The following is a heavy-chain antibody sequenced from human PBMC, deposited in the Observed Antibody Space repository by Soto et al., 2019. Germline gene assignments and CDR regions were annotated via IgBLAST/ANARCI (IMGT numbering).Heavy chain of an antibody. J-gene: IGHJ4*02. Sequence: PGGSLRLSCAASGFTFSSYAMSWVRQAPGKGLEWVSAISGSGGSTYYADSVKGRFTISRDNSKNTLYLQMNSLRAEDTAVYYCAKVPASGWNYGGYYFDYWGQGTLVTVSS. CDR2: ISGSGGST. D-gene: IGHD1-7*01. V-gene: IGHV3-23*01. CDR3: AKVPASGWNYGGYYFDY. CDR1: GFTFSSYA.